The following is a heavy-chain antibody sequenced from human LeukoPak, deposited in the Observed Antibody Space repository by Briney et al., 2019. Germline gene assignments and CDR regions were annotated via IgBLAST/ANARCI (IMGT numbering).Heavy chain of an antibody. CDR2: IWYDGSNK. J-gene: IGHJ2*01. Sequence: GGSLRLSCAASGFTFSSYGMHWVRQAPGKGLEWVAVIWYDGSNKYYADSVKGRFTISRDNSKNTLYLQMNSLRAEDTALYYCARFCLVCSIPSSYRIKFACGGRGPL. CDR3: ARFCLVCSIPSSYRIKFAC. D-gene: IGHD2-2*01. CDR1: GFTFSSYG. V-gene: IGHV3-33*08.